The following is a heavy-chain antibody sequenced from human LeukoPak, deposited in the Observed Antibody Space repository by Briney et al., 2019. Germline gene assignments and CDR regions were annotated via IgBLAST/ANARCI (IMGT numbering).Heavy chain of an antibody. V-gene: IGHV3-72*01. D-gene: IGHD3-22*01. Sequence: GGSLRLSCAASGFIFSDHYMDWVRQAPGKGLEWVGRSRNKANSYTTDYAASVKGRFTISRDDSRNSLYLQMNSLRDEDTAVYYCARVDWMIGAFDIWGQGTMVTVSS. CDR2: SRNKANSYTT. J-gene: IGHJ3*02. CDR1: GFIFSDHY. CDR3: ARVDWMIGAFDI.